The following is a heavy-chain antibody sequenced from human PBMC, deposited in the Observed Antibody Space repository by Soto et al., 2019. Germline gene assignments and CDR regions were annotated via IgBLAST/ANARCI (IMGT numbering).Heavy chain of an antibody. J-gene: IGHJ4*02. V-gene: IGHV1-18*04. Sequence: GASVKVSCKASGYTFTSYGISWVRQAPGQGREWMGWISAYNGNTNYAQKLQGRVTMTTDTSTSTAYMELRSLRSDDTAVYYCATVVVVAARKYYFDYWGQGTLVTVSS. CDR2: ISAYNGNT. D-gene: IGHD2-15*01. CDR3: ATVVVVAARKYYFDY. CDR1: GYTFTSYG.